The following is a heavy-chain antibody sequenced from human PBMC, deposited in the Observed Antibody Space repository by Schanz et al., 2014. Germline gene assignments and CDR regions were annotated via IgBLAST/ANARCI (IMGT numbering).Heavy chain of an antibody. CDR1: GDSISSGSYY. J-gene: IGHJ4*02. V-gene: IGHV4-31*03. D-gene: IGHD6-6*01. Sequence: QVQLQESGPGLVRPSQTLSLTCTVSGDSISSGSYYWSWIRQHPGKGLEWIGYIYFNGITYYKPSLKARLIISVDTSKNQFSLKLSSVTAADTAVYYCGRVGRSSSSPHGSSGDYWGQGTLVTVSS. CDR2: IYFNGIT. CDR3: GRVGRSSSSPHGSSGDY.